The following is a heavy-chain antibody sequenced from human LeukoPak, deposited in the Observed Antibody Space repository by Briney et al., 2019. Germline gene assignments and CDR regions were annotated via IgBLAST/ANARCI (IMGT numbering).Heavy chain of an antibody. CDR3: ARVRAVAGEFDY. J-gene: IGHJ4*02. V-gene: IGHV1-8*01. CDR2: MNPNSGNT. D-gene: IGHD6-19*01. CDR1: GYTFTSYD. Sequence: GASVKVSCKASGYTFTSYDINWVRQATGQGLEWMGWMNPNSGNTGYAQKFQGRATMTRNTSISTAYMELSSLRSEDTAVYYCARVRAVAGEFDYWGQGTLVTVSS.